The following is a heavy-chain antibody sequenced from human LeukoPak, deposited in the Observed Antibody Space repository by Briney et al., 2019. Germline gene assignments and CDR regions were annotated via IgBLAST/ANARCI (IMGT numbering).Heavy chain of an antibody. V-gene: IGHV3-23*01. CDR1: GFTFSSFA. CDR3: AKDGAGRWLQPLYYYYMDV. CDR2: TSGSGGIT. D-gene: IGHD5-24*01. Sequence: WGSLRLSCSAYGFTFSSFAMSWHRHAPGHGLGWASATSGSGGITYCADSVKGRFTISRDNAKNTLYLQMNSLRAEDTAVYYVAKDGAGRWLQPLYYYYMDVWGKGTTVTVSS. J-gene: IGHJ6*03.